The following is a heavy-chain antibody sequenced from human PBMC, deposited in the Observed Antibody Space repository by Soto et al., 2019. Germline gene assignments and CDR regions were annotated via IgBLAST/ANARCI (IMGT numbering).Heavy chain of an antibody. CDR3: VGGELRYAFDI. J-gene: IGHJ3*02. D-gene: IGHD1-26*01. Sequence: GGSLRLSCAASGLTFSDYYMSWIRQAPGKGLEWVSYISSSSSYTNYADSVKGRFTISRDNAKNSLYLQMNSLRAEDTAVYYCVGGELRYAFDIWGQGTMVTVSS. CDR1: GLTFSDYY. V-gene: IGHV3-11*06. CDR2: ISSSSSYT.